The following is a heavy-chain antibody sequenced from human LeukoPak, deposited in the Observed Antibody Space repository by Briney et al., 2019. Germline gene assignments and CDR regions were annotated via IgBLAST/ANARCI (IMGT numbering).Heavy chain of an antibody. V-gene: IGHV1-2*02. CDR3: ARDIGGLVVVTAIPRGAFDI. CDR2: INPNSGGT. J-gene: IGHJ3*02. D-gene: IGHD2-21*02. CDR1: GYTFTCYY. Sequence: ASVKVSCKASGYTFTCYYMHWVRQAPGQGLEWMGWINPNSGGTNYAQKFQGRVTMTRDTSISTAYMELSRLRSDDTAVYYCARDIGGLVVVTAIPRGAFDIWGQGTMVTVSS.